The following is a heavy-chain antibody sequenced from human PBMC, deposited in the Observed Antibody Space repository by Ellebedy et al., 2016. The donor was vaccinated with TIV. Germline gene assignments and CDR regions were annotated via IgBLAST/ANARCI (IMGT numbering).Heavy chain of an antibody. CDR1: GFTFSTDS. J-gene: IGHJ4*02. CDR2: ISYTGNDK. Sequence: GGSLRLXXEVSGFTFSTDSLNWFRQAPGKGLEWVALISYTGNDKYYVDPAKGRFAISRDNTKNTLLLQMNSLRAEDTGVYYCAKDLRGSGLYAIDHWGQGALVTVSS. CDR3: AKDLRGSGLYAIDH. D-gene: IGHD6-19*01. V-gene: IGHV3-30*18.